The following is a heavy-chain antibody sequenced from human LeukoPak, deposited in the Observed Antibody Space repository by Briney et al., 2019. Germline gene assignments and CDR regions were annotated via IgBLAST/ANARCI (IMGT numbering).Heavy chain of an antibody. V-gene: IGHV3-30*02. D-gene: IGHD3-10*01. CDR3: AKAAGVRFGELDY. Sequence: PGGSLRLSCAASGFTFSNFGMHWVRQAPGKGLEWVAFIRDDGSNKYHADSVKGRFTISRDNSKNTLYLQMNSLRVEDTAVYYCAKAAGVRFGELDYWGQGTLVTVSS. J-gene: IGHJ4*02. CDR1: GFTFSNFG. CDR2: IRDDGSNK.